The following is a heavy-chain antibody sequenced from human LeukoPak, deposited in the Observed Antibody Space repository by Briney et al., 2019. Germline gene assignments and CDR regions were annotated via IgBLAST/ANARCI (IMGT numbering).Heavy chain of an antibody. CDR3: SRGLGWNADY. V-gene: IGHV3-74*01. D-gene: IGHD1-1*01. J-gene: IGHJ4*02. CDR1: GFTFSSHW. CDR2: INTDGSIT. Sequence: GGSLRLSRAASGFTFSSHWMHWVRQPPGKGLVWVSRINTDGSITSYADSVKGRFTRSRDNAKSTLDLQTNRLRADDTAVYYCSRGLGWNADYWGPGTLVTVSS.